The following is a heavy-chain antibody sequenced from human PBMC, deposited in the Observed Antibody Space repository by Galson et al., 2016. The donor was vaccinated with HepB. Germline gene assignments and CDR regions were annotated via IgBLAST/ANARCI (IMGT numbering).Heavy chain of an antibody. V-gene: IGHV3-74*01. CDR2: INLDGSTT. Sequence: SLRLSCAASGFTFIKYAMTWVRQAPGKGLVWVSRINLDGSTTTYADSVKGRFTISRDSAKNTLYLQMNSVRAEDTAVYSCAKGNIVQVPAAPYAWGQGALVTVSS. D-gene: IGHD2-2*01. J-gene: IGHJ5*02. CDR1: GFTFIKYA. CDR3: AKGNIVQVPAAPYA.